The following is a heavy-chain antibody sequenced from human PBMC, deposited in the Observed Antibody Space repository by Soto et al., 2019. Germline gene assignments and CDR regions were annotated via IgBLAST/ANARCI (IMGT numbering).Heavy chain of an antibody. CDR1: SGSVSTSYYY. J-gene: IGHJ3*02. CDR2: IYYSGST. D-gene: IGHD3-10*01. CDR3: ARLGSSRDGFNYLYAFDI. V-gene: IGHV4-39*01. Sequence: SETLSLTCSVSSGSVSTSYYYWGWIRQPPGKGLDWIGNIYYSGSTYYNPSLKSRVTISIDTSKNQFSLKLSSVTAADTAVYFCARLGSSRDGFNYLYAFDIWGQGTVVS.